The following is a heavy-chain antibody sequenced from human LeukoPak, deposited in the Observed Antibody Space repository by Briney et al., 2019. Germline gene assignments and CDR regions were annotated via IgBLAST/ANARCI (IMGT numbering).Heavy chain of an antibody. J-gene: IGHJ6*03. CDR1: GGSISSSSYC. CDR2: FYYSGST. CDR3: ARQMIGIAVAATGYMDV. Sequence: SETLSLTCTVSGGSISSSSYCWGWSGNPQGKGREGIGRFYYSGSTYYNPSLKSRVTISVDTSKNQFSLKLSSVTAADTAVYYCARQMIGIAVAATGYMDVWGKGTTVTVSS. D-gene: IGHD6-19*01. V-gene: IGHV4-39*01.